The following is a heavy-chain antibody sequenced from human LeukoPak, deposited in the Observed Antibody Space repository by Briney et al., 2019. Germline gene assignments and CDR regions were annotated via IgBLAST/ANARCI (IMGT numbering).Heavy chain of an antibody. D-gene: IGHD6-13*01. CDR1: GYTFTSYY. J-gene: IGHJ6*02. CDR3: ARGAPKRQLATNPYYYGMDV. V-gene: IGHV1-46*01. CDR2: INPSGGST. Sequence: ASVKVSCKASGYTFTSYYMHWVRQAPGQGLEWMGIINPSGGSTSYAQKFQGRVTMTRDTSTSTVYMELSSLRSEDTAVYYCARGAPKRQLATNPYYYGMDVWGQGTTVTVSS.